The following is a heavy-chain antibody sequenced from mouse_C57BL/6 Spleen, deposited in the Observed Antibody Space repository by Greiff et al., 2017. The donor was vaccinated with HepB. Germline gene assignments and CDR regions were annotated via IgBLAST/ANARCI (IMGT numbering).Heavy chain of an antibody. CDR1: GYAFTNYL. CDR3: ARPYDYDEGAWFAY. J-gene: IGHJ3*01. D-gene: IGHD2-4*01. Sequence: QVQLQQSGAELVRPGTSVKVSCKASGYAFTNYLIEWVKQRPGQGLEWIGVINPGSGGTNYNEKFKGKAPLTADKSSSTAYLQLRSLTSEDSAVYVWARPYDYDEGAWFAYWGQGTLVTVSA. V-gene: IGHV1-54*01. CDR2: INPGSGGT.